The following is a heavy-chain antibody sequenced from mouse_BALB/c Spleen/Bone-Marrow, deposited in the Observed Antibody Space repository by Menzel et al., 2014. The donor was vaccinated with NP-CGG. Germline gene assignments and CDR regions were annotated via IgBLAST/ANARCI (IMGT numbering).Heavy chain of an antibody. Sequence: VQLQQSGAELVKPGASVKLSCTASGFNIKDTYMHWVKQRPEQGLEWIGRIYPANGNTKYDPKFQGKATITADTSSNTAYLQLSSRTSEDTAVYYCAISTSGDWFAYWGQGTLVTVSA. CDR3: AISTSGDWFAY. D-gene: IGHD2-14*01. CDR1: GFNIKDTY. J-gene: IGHJ3*01. CDR2: IYPANGNT. V-gene: IGHV14-3*02.